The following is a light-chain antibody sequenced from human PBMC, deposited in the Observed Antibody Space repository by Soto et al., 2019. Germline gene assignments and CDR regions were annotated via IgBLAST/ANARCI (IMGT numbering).Light chain of an antibody. CDR2: SNN. Sequence: QPVLTQPPSASGTPGQRVTISCSGSSSNIGTNTVNWYQHLPGSAPKFLIYSNNQRPSGVPDRFSGSKSGTSASLAISGLQPDDEADYYCEAWDGSLNAVLFGGGTQLTVL. CDR3: EAWDGSLNAVL. CDR1: SSNIGTNT. V-gene: IGLV1-44*01. J-gene: IGLJ2*01.